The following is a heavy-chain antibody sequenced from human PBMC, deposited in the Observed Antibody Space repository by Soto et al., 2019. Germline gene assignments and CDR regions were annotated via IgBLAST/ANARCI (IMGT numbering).Heavy chain of an antibody. Sequence: QVQLVQSGGEVKKPGASVKLSCKASGYTFTSHDIHWLRQAPGEGIHRMGWINVGNGIAKYSQRFQGRVTITRDTSASTVYMDLSSLTFEDTAEYYRAVLCYPPHEDFDIWGQGTLVTVSS. CDR2: INVGNGIA. D-gene: IGHD2-8*01. V-gene: IGHV1-3*01. CDR3: AVLCYPPHEDFDI. CDR1: GYTFTSHD. J-gene: IGHJ3*02.